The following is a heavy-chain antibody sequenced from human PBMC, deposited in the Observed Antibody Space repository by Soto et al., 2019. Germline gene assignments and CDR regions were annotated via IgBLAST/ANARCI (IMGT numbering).Heavy chain of an antibody. D-gene: IGHD3-10*01. CDR2: ISAYNGNT. Sequence: EASVKVSCKASGYTFTSYGISWVRQAPGQGLEWMGWISAYNGNTNYAQKLQGRVTMTTDTSTSTAYMELRSLRSDDTAVYYCARDREYYYGSGSYYNYWGQGTLVTVSS. CDR1: GYTFTSYG. V-gene: IGHV1-18*01. J-gene: IGHJ4*02. CDR3: ARDREYYYGSGSYYNY.